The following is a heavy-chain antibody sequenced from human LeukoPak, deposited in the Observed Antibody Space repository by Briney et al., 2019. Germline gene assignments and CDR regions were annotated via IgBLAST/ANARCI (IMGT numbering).Heavy chain of an antibody. CDR2: IYSGGST. D-gene: IGHD5-24*01. J-gene: IGHJ4*02. Sequence: PGGSLRLSCAASEFSVGSNYMTWVRQAPGKGLEWVSLIYSGGSTYYADSVKGRFTISRDNSKNMVYLQINSLTAEDTAIYYCGRDSRWAQPDYWGQGTLVTVSS. CDR3: GRDSRWAQPDY. CDR1: EFSVGSNY. V-gene: IGHV3-66*01.